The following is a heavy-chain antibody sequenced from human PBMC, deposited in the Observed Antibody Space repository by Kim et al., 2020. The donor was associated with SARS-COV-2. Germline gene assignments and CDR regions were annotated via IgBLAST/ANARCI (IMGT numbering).Heavy chain of an antibody. CDR1: GFTFSSYS. Sequence: GGSLRLSCAASGFTFSSYSMNWVRQAPGKGLEWVSYISSSSSTIYYADSVKGRFTISRDNAKNSLYLQMNSLRAEDTAVYYCARDKRQEVVVQRGYYYYYYYGMDVWGQGTTVTVSS. CDR3: ARDKRQEVVVQRGYYYYYYYGMDV. V-gene: IGHV3-48*04. J-gene: IGHJ6*02. CDR2: ISSSSSTI. D-gene: IGHD3-22*01.